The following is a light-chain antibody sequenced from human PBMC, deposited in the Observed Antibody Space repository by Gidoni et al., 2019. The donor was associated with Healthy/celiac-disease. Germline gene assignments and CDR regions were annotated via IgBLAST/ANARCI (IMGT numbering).Light chain of an antibody. Sequence: DIQMPQSPSTLPASVGDRVTITCRASQSISSWLARYQQKPGKAPKLLIYKASSLESGVPSRFSGSGSGTEFTLTISSLQPDDFATYYCQQYNSYSPRYTFGQGTKLEIK. V-gene: IGKV1-5*03. CDR1: QSISSW. J-gene: IGKJ2*01. CDR3: QQYNSYSPRYT. CDR2: KAS.